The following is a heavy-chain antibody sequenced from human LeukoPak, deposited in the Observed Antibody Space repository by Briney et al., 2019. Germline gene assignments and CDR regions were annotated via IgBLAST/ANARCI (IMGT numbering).Heavy chain of an antibody. D-gene: IGHD6-6*01. J-gene: IGHJ4*02. Sequence: GGSLRLSCAASGFTFSSYAMGWVRQAPGKGLEWVSAISGSGGSTYYADSVKGRFTISRDNSKNTLYLQMNSLRAEDTAVYYCAKVSRYSSSSGDFDYWGQGTLVTVSS. V-gene: IGHV3-23*01. CDR1: GFTFSSYA. CDR3: AKVSRYSSSSGDFDY. CDR2: ISGSGGST.